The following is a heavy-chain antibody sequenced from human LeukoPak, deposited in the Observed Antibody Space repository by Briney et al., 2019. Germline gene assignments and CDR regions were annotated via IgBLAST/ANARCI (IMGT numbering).Heavy chain of an antibody. D-gene: IGHD3-3*01. CDR1: GFTFSGSC. J-gene: IGHJ4*02. V-gene: IGHV3-30*02. CDR2: IRYDGSNK. CDR3: ARDYDFWSGYYSPTRGYFGY. Sequence: GGSLRLSCAASGFTFSGSCMHWVRQAPGKGLEWVTFIRYDGSNKYYTDSVKGRFTISRDNSKNTLYLQMDSLRAEDTAVYYCARDYDFWSGYYSPTRGYFGYWGQGTLVTVSS.